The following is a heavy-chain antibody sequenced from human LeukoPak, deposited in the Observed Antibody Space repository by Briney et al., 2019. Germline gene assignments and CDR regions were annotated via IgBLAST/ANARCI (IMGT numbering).Heavy chain of an antibody. J-gene: IGHJ6*02. CDR1: GVSLSSYY. CDR3: ARDSDYGMDV. Sequence: SETLSLTCSVSGVSLSSYYWSWIRQAPGEGLEWIGYTFYSGSTNYNPSLKSRVTISQDTSKNQFSLKLNSVTAADTATYYCARDSDYGMDVWGQGTTVTVSS. CDR2: TFYSGST. V-gene: IGHV4-59*01. D-gene: IGHD3-10*01.